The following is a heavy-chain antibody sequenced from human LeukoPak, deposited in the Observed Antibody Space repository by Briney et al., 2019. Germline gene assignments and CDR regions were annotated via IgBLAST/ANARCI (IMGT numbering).Heavy chain of an antibody. V-gene: IGHV4-4*02. CDR3: ARTGAPVYYGSGSYYPNYYYYYMDI. Sequence: PSETLPLTCAVSGGSISSSDWWSWVRQPPGKGLEWIGEIYHSGSTNYNPSLKSRVTISVDKSKNQFSLKLSSVTAADTAVYYCARTGAPVYYGSGSYYPNYYYYYMDIWGKGTTVTISS. CDR2: IYHSGST. D-gene: IGHD3-10*01. CDR1: GGSISSSDW. J-gene: IGHJ6*03.